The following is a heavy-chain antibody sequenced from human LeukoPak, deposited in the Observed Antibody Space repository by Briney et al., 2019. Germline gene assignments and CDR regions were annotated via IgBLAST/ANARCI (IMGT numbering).Heavy chain of an antibody. V-gene: IGHV3-23*01. CDR2: ISGSGGST. D-gene: IGHD5-12*01. Sequence: PGGSLRLSCAASGFTYSSYAMSWVRQAPGKGLEWVSAISGSGGSTYYADSVKGRFTISRDNSKNTLYLQMNSLRAEDTAVYYSAKERLRLHYGMDVWGKGTTVTVSS. CDR1: GFTYSSYA. CDR3: AKERLRLHYGMDV. J-gene: IGHJ6*04.